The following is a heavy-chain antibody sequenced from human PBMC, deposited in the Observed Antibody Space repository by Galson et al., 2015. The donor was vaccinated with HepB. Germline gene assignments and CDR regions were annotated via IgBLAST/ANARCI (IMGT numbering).Heavy chain of an antibody. CDR1: GFALNSHS. D-gene: IGHD3/OR15-3a*01. CDR3: VRGLYEFWGGYRPDTFDL. Sequence: SLRLSCATSGFALNSHSVNWIRQAPGKGLEWVASISSSSSYIHYVDSVKGRFTISRDSAKNSMDLQMNGLREDDTAVYFCVRGLYEFWGGYRPDTFDLWGQGTMVTVSS. V-gene: IGHV3-21*06. CDR2: ISSSSSYI. J-gene: IGHJ3*01.